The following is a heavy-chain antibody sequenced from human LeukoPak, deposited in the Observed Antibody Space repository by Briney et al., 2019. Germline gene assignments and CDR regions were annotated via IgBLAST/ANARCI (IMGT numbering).Heavy chain of an antibody. CDR2: INHSGST. D-gene: IGHD3-3*01. CDR3: ARGRRFRVDY. J-gene: IGHJ4*02. Sequence: SETLSLTCAVHGGSFSGYYWSWIRQPPGKGLEWIGEINHSGSTNYNPSLKSRVTISVDTSKNQFSLKLSSVTAADTAVYYCARGRRFRVDYWGQGTLVTVSS. CDR1: GGSFSGYY. V-gene: IGHV4-34*01.